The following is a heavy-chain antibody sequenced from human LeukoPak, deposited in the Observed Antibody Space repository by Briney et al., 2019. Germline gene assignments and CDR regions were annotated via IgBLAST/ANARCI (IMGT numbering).Heavy chain of an antibody. V-gene: IGHV1-46*01. CDR2: INPSGGDT. D-gene: IGHD1-14*01. J-gene: IGHJ4*02. CDR1: GYTFTSYY. Sequence: EASVKVSCKASGYTFTSYYMHWVRHASGQGLEWMGIINPSGGDTSYAQKFQGRLTMTRDTSTNTVYMELTSLRSEDTAVYYCAREVMDNLRFDYWGQGTLVTVSS. CDR3: AREVMDNLRFDY.